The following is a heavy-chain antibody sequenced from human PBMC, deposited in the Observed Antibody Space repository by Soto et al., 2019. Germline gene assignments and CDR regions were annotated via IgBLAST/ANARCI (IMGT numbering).Heavy chain of an antibody. CDR2: VYWDDDK. CDR3: AHWMGGVASF. J-gene: IGHJ4*01. CDR1: GFSLNTRDVG. Sequence: QITLNESGPALVKPTQTLTLTCTFSGFSLNTRDVGVGWIRQPPGKALEWLGVVYWDDDKTYSPSLKSRLTLTKDAPKTQVVLRMTKMDPVDTATYYCAHWMGGVASFWGHGTLVTVSS. V-gene: IGHV2-5*02. D-gene: IGHD3-16*01.